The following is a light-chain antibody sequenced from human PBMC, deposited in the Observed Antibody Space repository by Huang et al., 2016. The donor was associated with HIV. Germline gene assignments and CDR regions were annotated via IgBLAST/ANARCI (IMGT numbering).Light chain of an antibody. CDR2: GAA. J-gene: IGKJ1*01. CDR1: QSVSSSY. CDR3: QQYGTSPWT. Sequence: EIVLTQSPGTLSLSPGERATLSCRASQSVSSSYLAWYQQKPGQAPRLLIYGAASRATGIPDRFSGRGSGTDFTLTIRRLEPEDFGVYYCQQYGTSPWTFGQGTKVEIK. V-gene: IGKV3-20*01.